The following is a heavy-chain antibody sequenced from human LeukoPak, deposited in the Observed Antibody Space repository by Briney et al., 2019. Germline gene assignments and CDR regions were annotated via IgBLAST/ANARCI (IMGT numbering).Heavy chain of an antibody. CDR3: ARHGREISRLLWFGELLSDYYYYGMDV. CDR1: GYSFTSYW. V-gene: IGHV5-51*01. J-gene: IGHJ6*02. Sequence: GESLKVSCKGSGYSFTSYWIGWVRQMPGKGLEWMGIIYPGDSDTRYSPSFQGQVTISADKSISTAYLQWSSLKASDTAMYYCARHGREISRLLWFGELLSDYYYYGMDVWGQGATVTVSS. D-gene: IGHD3-10*01. CDR2: IYPGDSDT.